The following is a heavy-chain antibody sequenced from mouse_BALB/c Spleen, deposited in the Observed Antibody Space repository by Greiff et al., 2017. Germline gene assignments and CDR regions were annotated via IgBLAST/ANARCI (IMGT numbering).Heavy chain of an antibody. CDR1: GFTFSSFG. J-gene: IGHJ2*01. Sequence: EVQLQESGGGLVQPGGSRKLSCAASGFTFSSFGMHWVRQAPEKGLEWVAYISSGSSTIYYADTVKGRFTISRDNPKNTLFLQMTSLRSEDTAMYYCARWRDYFDYWGQGTTLTVSS. CDR3: ARWRDYFDY. CDR2: ISSGSSTI. V-gene: IGHV5-17*02.